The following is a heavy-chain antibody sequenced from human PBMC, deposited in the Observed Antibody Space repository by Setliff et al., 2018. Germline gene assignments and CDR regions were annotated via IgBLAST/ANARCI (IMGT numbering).Heavy chain of an antibody. D-gene: IGHD4-17*01. CDR3: ARAPPSVPYGDYGPRQYFDL. CDR2: VFHTGST. Sequence: PSETLSLTCSVSSGSIGSHYWNWMRQPPGKGLEWIGHVFHTGSTKYNPSLRSRVTISVDTSENYFSLRLTSVTAADTAVYYCARAPPSVPYGDYGPRQYFDLCGRGSLVTVSS. CDR1: SGSIGSHY. J-gene: IGHJ2*01. V-gene: IGHV4-59*11.